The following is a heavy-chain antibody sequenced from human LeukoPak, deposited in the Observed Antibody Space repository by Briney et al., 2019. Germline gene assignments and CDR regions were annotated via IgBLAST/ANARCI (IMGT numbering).Heavy chain of an antibody. Sequence: ASVTVSFTFSGYTLTELSMHWVRQAPGKGLEWMGGFDPEDGETIYAQKFQGRVTMTEDTSTDTAYMELSSLRSEDTAVYYCATDPTVTTYLMLDWGQGTLVTVSS. CDR2: FDPEDGET. CDR1: GYTLTELS. D-gene: IGHD4-17*01. V-gene: IGHV1-24*01. CDR3: ATDPTVTTYLMLD. J-gene: IGHJ4*02.